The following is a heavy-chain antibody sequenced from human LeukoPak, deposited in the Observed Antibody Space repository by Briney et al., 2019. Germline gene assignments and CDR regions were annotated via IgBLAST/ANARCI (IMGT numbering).Heavy chain of an antibody. J-gene: IGHJ4*02. D-gene: IGHD3-22*01. CDR3: ARGYFDSSGEFDY. Sequence: PGGSLRLSCAASGFTVGSNYMSWVRQAPGKGLEWVSIIYSGGSTYYADSVKDRFTISRDNSKNTLYLQMNSLRAEDTAMYYCARGYFDSSGEFDYWGQGTLVTVSS. CDR2: IYSGGST. CDR1: GFTVGSNY. V-gene: IGHV3-66*01.